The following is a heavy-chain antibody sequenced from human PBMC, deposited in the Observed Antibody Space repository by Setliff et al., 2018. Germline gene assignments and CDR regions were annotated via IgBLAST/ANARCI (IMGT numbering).Heavy chain of an antibody. V-gene: IGHV4-59*03. CDR1: GGSISSSY. D-gene: IGHD2-8*02. Sequence: SETLSLTCTVSGGSISSSYWRGIRQPPGKRLEWIEYIFYSGSTYYNPSLKSRVTISVDTSKNQFSLKLSSVTAADTALYYCTVYNTGSSKDHYWGQGTPVTVSS. CDR3: TVYNTGSSKDHY. J-gene: IGHJ4*02. CDR2: IFYSGST.